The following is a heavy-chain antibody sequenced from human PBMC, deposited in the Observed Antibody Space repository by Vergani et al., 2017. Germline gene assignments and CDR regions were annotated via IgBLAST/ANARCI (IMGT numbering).Heavy chain of an antibody. D-gene: IGHD5-24*01. J-gene: IGHJ3*02. CDR3: ARQESSRGAFDI. Sequence: EVQLVESGGGLVKPGGSLRLSCAASGFTFSSYSMNWVRQAPGKGLEWVSSISSSSSYIYYADSVKGRFTISRDNAKNSLYLQMNSLRAEDTAVYYCARQESSRGAFDIWGQGTMVTVSS. CDR2: ISSSSSYI. CDR1: GFTFSSYS. V-gene: IGHV3-21*01.